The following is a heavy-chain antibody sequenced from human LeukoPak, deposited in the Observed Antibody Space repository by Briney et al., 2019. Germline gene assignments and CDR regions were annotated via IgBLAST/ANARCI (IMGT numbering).Heavy chain of an antibody. J-gene: IGHJ4*02. D-gene: IGHD3-16*02. CDR2: INPNSGGT. CDR1: GYTFTGYY. Sequence: GASVKVSCKASGYTFTGYYMHWVRQAPGQGLEWMGWINPNSGGTNYAQKFQGRVTMTRDTSISTAYMELSRLRSDDTAVYYCASVSGDLGELSFLVDYWGQGTLVTVSS. V-gene: IGHV1-2*02. CDR3: ASVSGDLGELSFLVDY.